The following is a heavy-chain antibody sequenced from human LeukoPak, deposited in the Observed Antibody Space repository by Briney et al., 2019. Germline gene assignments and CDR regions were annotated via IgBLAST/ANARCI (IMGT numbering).Heavy chain of an antibody. CDR1: GGTFSRYA. J-gene: IGHJ3*02. CDR2: IIPILGIA. D-gene: IGHD6-13*01. Sequence: ASVKVSCKASGGTFSRYAISWVRQAPGHGLEWMGRIIPILGIANYAQKFQGRVTITADKSTSTAYMELSSLRSEDTAVYYCASVPYSSSWQNAFDIWGQGTMVTVSS. CDR3: ASVPYSSSWQNAFDI. V-gene: IGHV1-69*04.